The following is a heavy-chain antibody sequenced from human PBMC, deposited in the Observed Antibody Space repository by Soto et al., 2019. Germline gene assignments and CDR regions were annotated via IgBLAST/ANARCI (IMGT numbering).Heavy chain of an antibody. Sequence: SETLSLTCTVSGGSISSGGYYWSWIRQPPGKGLEWIGYIYYSGSTYYNPSLKSRVTISVDTSKNQFSLKLSSVTAADTAVYYCARRPAYYGDSIFDYWGQGTLVTVSS. CDR1: GGSISSGGYY. CDR3: ARRPAYYGDSIFDY. D-gene: IGHD4-17*01. CDR2: IYYSGST. V-gene: IGHV4-31*03. J-gene: IGHJ4*02.